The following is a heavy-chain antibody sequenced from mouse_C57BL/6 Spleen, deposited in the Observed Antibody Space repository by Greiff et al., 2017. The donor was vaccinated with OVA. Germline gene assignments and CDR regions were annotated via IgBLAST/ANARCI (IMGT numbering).Heavy chain of an antibody. CDR1: GYAFSSSW. V-gene: IGHV1-82*01. Sequence: VQLQESGPELVKPGASVKISCKASGYAFSSSWMNWVKQRPGKGLEWIGRIYPGDGDTNDNGKFKGKATLTADKSSGTAYMQLSSLTSEDSAVYFCEPSEYYAMDYWGQGTSVTVSS. D-gene: IGHD3-2*02. CDR3: EPSEYYAMDY. J-gene: IGHJ4*01. CDR2: IYPGDGDT.